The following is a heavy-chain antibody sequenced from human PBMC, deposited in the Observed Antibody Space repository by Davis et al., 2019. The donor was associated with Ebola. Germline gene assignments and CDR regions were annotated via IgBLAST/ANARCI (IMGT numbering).Heavy chain of an antibody. CDR1: GGSFSGYY. CDR2: INHSGST. CDR3: ARAVGAITSWFDP. V-gene: IGHV4-34*01. J-gene: IGHJ5*02. Sequence: MPSETLSLTCAAYGGSFSGYYWSWIRQPPGKGLEWIGEINHSGSTNYNPSLKSRVTISVDTSKNQFSLKLSSVTAADTAVYYCARAVGAITSWFDPWGQGTLVTVSS. D-gene: IGHD1-26*01.